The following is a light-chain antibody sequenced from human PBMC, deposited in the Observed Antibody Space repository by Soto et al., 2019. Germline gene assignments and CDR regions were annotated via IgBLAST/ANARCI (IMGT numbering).Light chain of an antibody. V-gene: IGLV8-61*01. CDR2: GTN. CDR1: SGSVSSSYY. CDR3: VVSLVIGIGV. Sequence: QTVVTQEPSFSVSPGGTVTLTCGLTSGSVSSSYYPSWYQQTPGQAPRTLIYGTNTRSSGVPDRFSGSILGNKAALSITSAQSDVLSDYSCVVSLVIGIGVFGGGTLLTVL. J-gene: IGLJ3*02.